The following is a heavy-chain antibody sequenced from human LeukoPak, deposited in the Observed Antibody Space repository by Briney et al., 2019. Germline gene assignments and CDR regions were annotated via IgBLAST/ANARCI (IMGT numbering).Heavy chain of an antibody. CDR3: ARGSSNILTGPGSPAIDY. CDR1: GGSISSGGYY. D-gene: IGHD3-9*01. Sequence: SQTLSLTCTVSGGSISSGGYYWSWIRQPPGKGLEWIGYIYHSGSTYYNPSLKSRVTISVDRSKNQFSLKLSSVTAADTAVYYCARGSSNILTGPGSPAIDYWGQGTLVTVSS. CDR2: IYHSGST. V-gene: IGHV4-30-2*01. J-gene: IGHJ4*02.